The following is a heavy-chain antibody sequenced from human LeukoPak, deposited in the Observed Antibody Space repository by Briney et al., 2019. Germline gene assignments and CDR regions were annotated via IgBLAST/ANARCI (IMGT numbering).Heavy chain of an antibody. CDR1: GFTFSSYG. CDR3: ARDRSLHYGSGSLDY. V-gene: IGHV3-33*01. Sequence: GGSLRLSCAASGFTFSSYGMHWVRQAPGKGLEWVAVIWYDGSNKYYADSVKGRFTISRDNSKNTLYLQMNSLRAEDTAAYYCARDRSLHYGSGSLDYWGQGTLVTVSS. D-gene: IGHD3-10*01. J-gene: IGHJ4*02. CDR2: IWYDGSNK.